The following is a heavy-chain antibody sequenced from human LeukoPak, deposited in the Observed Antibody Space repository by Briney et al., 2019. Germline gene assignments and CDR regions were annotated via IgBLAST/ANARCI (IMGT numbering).Heavy chain of an antibody. CDR2: ISGSGGST. CDR1: GFTFSSYA. J-gene: IGHJ4*02. Sequence: GGSLRLSCAPSGFTFSSYAMSWVRQAPGKGLEWVSAISGSGGSTYYADSVKGRFTISRDNSKNTLYLQMNSLRAEDTAVYYCAKGSDLGYCSSTSCYRPYYFDYWGRGTLVTVSS. V-gene: IGHV3-23*01. D-gene: IGHD2-2*01. CDR3: AKGSDLGYCSSTSCYRPYYFDY.